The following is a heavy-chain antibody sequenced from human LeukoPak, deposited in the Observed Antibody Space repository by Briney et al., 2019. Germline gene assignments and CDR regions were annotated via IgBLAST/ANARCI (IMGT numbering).Heavy chain of an antibody. CDR2: IYHSGST. CDR3: ARSIVVVPYYYYGMDV. V-gene: IGHV4-4*02. D-gene: IGHD3-22*01. J-gene: IGHJ6*02. CDR1: GGSISSSNW. Sequence: PSGTLSLTCAVSGGSISSSNWWSWVRQPPGKGLEWIGEIYHSGSTNYNPSLKSRVTMSVDKSKNQFSLKLSSVTAADTAVYYCARSIVVVPYYYYGMDVWGQGTTVTVSS.